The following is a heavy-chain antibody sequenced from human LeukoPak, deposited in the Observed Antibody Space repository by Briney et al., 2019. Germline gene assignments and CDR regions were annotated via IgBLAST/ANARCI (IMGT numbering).Heavy chain of an antibody. J-gene: IGHJ4*02. CDR2: IYYSGST. D-gene: IGHD5-18*01. CDR3: ARHRSAPPVKDSHGYRNMYYFDY. Sequence: PSETLSLTCTVSGGSISSYYWSWIRQPPGKGLEWIGYIYYSGSTNYNPSLKSRVTISVDTSKNQFSLKLSSVTAADTAVYYCARHRSAPPVKDSHGYRNMYYFDYWGQGTLVTVSS. V-gene: IGHV4-59*08. CDR1: GGSISSYY.